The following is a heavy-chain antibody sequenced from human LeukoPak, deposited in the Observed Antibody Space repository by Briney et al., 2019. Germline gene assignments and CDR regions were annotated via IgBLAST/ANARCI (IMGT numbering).Heavy chain of an antibody. Sequence: SETLSLTCTVSGGSISSYYWSWIRQPPGKGLEWIGYIYYSGSTNYNPSLKSRVTISVDTSKNQFSLKLSSVTAADTAVYYCARANYCSSTSCYREGYYFDYSGQGTLVTVSS. V-gene: IGHV4-59*01. J-gene: IGHJ4*02. D-gene: IGHD2-2*02. CDR1: GGSISSYY. CDR3: ARANYCSSTSCYREGYYFDY. CDR2: IYYSGST.